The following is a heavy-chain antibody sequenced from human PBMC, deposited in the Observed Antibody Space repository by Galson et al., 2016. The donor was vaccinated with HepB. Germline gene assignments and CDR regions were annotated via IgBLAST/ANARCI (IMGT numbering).Heavy chain of an antibody. CDR1: GHTFTNFA. CDR2: IDTNTGNP. V-gene: IGHV7-4-1*02. Sequence: SVKVSCKASGHTFTNFAMNWVRQAPGQGPEWLGWIDTNTGNPTYAQGFTGRFVFSLDTSVSTAYLQVSSLKAEDTAVYFCSTHCDILTGHWAFDSWGQGTPVTVSS. J-gene: IGHJ4*02. CDR3: STHCDILTGHWAFDS. D-gene: IGHD3-9*01.